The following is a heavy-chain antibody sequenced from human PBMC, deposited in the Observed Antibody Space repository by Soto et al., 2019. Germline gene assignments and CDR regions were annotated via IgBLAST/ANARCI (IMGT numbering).Heavy chain of an antibody. J-gene: IGHJ4*02. CDR3: ARDKRDLRFLEWSYYFDY. V-gene: IGHV3-30-3*01. Sequence: PGGSLRLSCAASGFTFSNYSMHWVRQAPGKGLEWVALISYDGSNKHYADSVKGRFTISGDNSKNTLYLQMNSLRAEDTAVYYCARDKRDLRFLEWSYYFDYWGQGTRVTVSS. CDR2: ISYDGSNK. CDR1: GFTFSNYS. D-gene: IGHD3-3*01.